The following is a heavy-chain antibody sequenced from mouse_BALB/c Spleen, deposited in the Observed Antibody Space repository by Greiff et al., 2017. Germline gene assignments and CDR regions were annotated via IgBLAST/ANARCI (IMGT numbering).Heavy chain of an antibody. V-gene: IGHV5-17*02. Sequence: DVQLQESGGGLVQPGGSRKLSCAASGFTFSSFGMHWVRQAPEKGLEWVAYISSGSSTIYYADTVKGRFTISRDNPKNTLFLQMTSLRSEDTAMYYCARNYAMDYWGQGTSVTVSS. CDR2: ISSGSSTI. CDR3: ARNYAMDY. CDR1: GFTFSSFG. J-gene: IGHJ4*01.